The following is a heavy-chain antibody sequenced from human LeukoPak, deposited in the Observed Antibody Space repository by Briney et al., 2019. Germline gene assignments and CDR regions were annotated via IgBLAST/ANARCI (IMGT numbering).Heavy chain of an antibody. J-gene: IGHJ5*02. V-gene: IGHV3-64D*06. CDR3: VTGPRGYSYNNWFDL. D-gene: IGHD5-18*01. CDR1: GFTFRSHA. Sequence: PGGSLRLSCSASGFTFRSHAMHWVRQAPGKGLEYVSAISSNGGSTYYADSLKGRFTISRDNSKNTLYLQMSSLRAEDTAVYYCVTGPRGYSYNNWFDLWGQGTLVTVSS. CDR2: ISSNGGST.